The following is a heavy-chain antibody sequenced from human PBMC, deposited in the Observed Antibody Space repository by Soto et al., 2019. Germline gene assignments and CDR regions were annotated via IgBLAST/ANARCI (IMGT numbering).Heavy chain of an antibody. D-gene: IGHD1-26*01. V-gene: IGHV4-38-2*01. Sequence: SETLSLTCAVSGYSISSGYYWGWIRQPPGKGLEWIASIHYLGSTYQNPSLKRRVNISVDTSKNQFSLKFSSVTAADTAVYYCAGVLGGSFYYFDSWGHGTLVTVSS. CDR3: AGVLGGSFYYFDS. CDR1: GYSISSGYY. J-gene: IGHJ4*01. CDR2: IHYLGST.